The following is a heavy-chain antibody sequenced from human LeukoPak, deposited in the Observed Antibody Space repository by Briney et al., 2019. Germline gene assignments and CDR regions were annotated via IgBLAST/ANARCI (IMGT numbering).Heavy chain of an antibody. D-gene: IGHD3-22*01. CDR1: GYTFTSYY. V-gene: IGHV1-46*01. Sequence: ASVKVSCKASGYTFTSYYMHWVRQAPGQGLEWMGIINPSGGSTSYAQKFQGRVTMTRDTSTSIVYMELSSLRAEDTAVYYCARASYYYDSSGYYKYWGQGTLVTVSS. CDR3: ARASYYYDSSGYYKY. J-gene: IGHJ4*02. CDR2: INPSGGST.